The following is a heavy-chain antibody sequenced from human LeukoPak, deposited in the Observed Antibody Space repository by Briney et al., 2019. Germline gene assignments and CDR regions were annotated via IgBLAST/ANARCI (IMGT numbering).Heavy chain of an antibody. CDR1: GGSFSGYY. J-gene: IGHJ4*02. CDR2: INHSGST. Sequence: SETLSLTCAVYGGSFSGYYWSWIRQPPGKGLEWIGEINHSGSTNYNPSLKSRVTISVDTSKNQFSLKLSSVTAADTAVYCCARGRRPFDYWGQGTLVTVSS. CDR3: ARGRRPFDY. V-gene: IGHV4-34*01.